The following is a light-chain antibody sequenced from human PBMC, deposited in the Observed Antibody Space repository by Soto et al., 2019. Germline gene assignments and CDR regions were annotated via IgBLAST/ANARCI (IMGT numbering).Light chain of an antibody. CDR3: AAWDDSLNGVV. J-gene: IGLJ2*01. CDR2: SNN. CDR1: ISNIGSNT. V-gene: IGLV1-44*01. Sequence: QSVLTQPPSPSGTPGQRVSISCSGSISNIGSNTVNWYQQLPGTAPKLLIYSNNQRPSGVPDRFSGSKSGTSASLAISGLQSEDEADYYCAAWDDSLNGVVFGGGTKLTVL.